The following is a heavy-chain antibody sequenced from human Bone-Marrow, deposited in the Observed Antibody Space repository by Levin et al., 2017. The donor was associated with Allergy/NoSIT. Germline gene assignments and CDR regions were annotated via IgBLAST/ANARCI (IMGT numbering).Heavy chain of an antibody. J-gene: IGHJ5*01. CDR3: ARVRNAGGRGWFDS. V-gene: IGHV4-30-4*08. D-gene: IGHD2-8*02. Sequence: SCTVSGDSISSGHYYWSWIRQPPGKGLEWIGHSYYSGTAYYNPSLTSRLTISVDTSQNQFSLKLSSVTAAGTAVYYCARVRNAGGRGWFDSWGQGTLVTVSS. CDR2: SYYSGTA. CDR1: GDSISSGHYY.